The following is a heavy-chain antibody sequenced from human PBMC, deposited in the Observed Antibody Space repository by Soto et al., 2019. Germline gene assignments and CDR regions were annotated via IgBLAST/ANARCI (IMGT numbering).Heavy chain of an antibody. V-gene: IGHV1-2*04. CDR2: INPNSGDT. Sequence: VASVKVSCKTSGYTFTGYYIHWVRQAPGQGLEWMGWINPNSGDTNCTQKFQGWVTMTRDTSISTAYMELSRLRSDDTAVYYCATSRISIAVAGETEYYFDYWGQGTPVTVSS. CDR3: ATSRISIAVAGETEYYFDY. D-gene: IGHD6-19*01. CDR1: GYTFTGYY. J-gene: IGHJ4*02.